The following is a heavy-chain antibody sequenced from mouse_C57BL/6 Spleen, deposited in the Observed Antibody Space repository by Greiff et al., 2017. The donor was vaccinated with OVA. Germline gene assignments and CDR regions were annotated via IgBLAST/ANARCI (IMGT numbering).Heavy chain of an antibody. CDR3: ARRSTMITGYYFDY. CDR1: GFTFSDYG. Sequence: VQLKESGGGLVKPGGSLKLSCAASGFTFSDYGMHWVRQAPEKGLEWVAYISSGSSTIYYADTVKGRFTISRDNAKNTLFLQMTSLRSEDTAMDYCARRSTMITGYYFDYWGQGTTLTVSS. J-gene: IGHJ2*01. D-gene: IGHD2-4*01. V-gene: IGHV5-17*01. CDR2: ISSGSSTI.